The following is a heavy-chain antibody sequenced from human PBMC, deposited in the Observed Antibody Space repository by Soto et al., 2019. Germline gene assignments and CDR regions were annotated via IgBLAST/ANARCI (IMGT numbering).Heavy chain of an antibody. D-gene: IGHD3-22*01. J-gene: IGHJ4*02. CDR3: AKDNDAGSYYDSSGYSFDY. CDR1: GFTFDDYA. CDR2: ISWNSGSI. V-gene: IGHV3-9*01. Sequence: GGSLRLSCAASGFTFDDYAMHWVRQAPGKGLEWVSGISWNSGSIGYADSVKGRFTISRDNAKNSLYLQMNSLRAEDTALYYCAKDNDAGSYYDSSGYSFDYWGQGTLVTVSS.